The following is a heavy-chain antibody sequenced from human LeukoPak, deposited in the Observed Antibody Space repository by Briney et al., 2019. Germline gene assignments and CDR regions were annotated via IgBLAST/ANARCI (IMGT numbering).Heavy chain of an antibody. CDR1: GGSISSGGYY. CDR3: ATTVTTPEYFQH. CDR2: IYYSGST. V-gene: IGHV4-31*03. J-gene: IGHJ1*01. D-gene: IGHD4-17*01. Sequence: PSQTLSLTCTVSGGSISSGGYYWSWIRQHPGKGLEWIGYIYYSGSTYYNPSLKSRVTISVDTSKNQFSLKLSSVTAADTAVYYCATTVTTPEYFQHWGQGTLVTVSS.